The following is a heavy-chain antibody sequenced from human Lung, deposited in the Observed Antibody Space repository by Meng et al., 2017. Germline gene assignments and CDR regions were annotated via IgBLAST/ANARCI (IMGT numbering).Heavy chain of an antibody. D-gene: IGHD6-6*01. CDR1: VGSFRGYY. V-gene: IGHV4-34*01. CDR2: INHSGST. Sequence: QGWPEPGGARRFNPSTTLSLSCALYVGSFRGYYRGWIRQPPGQGLEGTGEINHSGSTNFNPSHKSRVTISVDTSKNQSSLTLSSVTAADTAVYSCARDFCRVSQLVRAFDYWGQGTLVTVSS. J-gene: IGHJ4*02. CDR3: ARDFCRVSQLVRAFDY.